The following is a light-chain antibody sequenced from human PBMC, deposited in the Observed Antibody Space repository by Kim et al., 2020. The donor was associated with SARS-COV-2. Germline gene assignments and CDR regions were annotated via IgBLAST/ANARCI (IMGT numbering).Light chain of an antibody. Sequence: QRVTISCTGSSSSIGAGYDVHWYQQLPGTAPKLLIYGNSNRPSGVPDRFSGSKSGTSASLAITGLQAEDEADYYCQSYDSSLSGWVFGGGTQLTVL. V-gene: IGLV1-40*01. CDR3: QSYDSSLSGWV. CDR1: SSSIGAGYD. J-gene: IGLJ3*02. CDR2: GNS.